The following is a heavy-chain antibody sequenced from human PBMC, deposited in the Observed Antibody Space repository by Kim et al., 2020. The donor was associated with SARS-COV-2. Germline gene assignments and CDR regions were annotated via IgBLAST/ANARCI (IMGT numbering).Heavy chain of an antibody. CDR1: GYTFTSYT. V-gene: IGHV1-3*01. J-gene: IGHJ4*02. Sequence: ASVKVSCKASGYTFTSYTIHWVRQVPGQRPEWMGWINAGNGNTRYSQKFQGRVTMTRDTSASTVYIGLSSLRSEDTAVFYCARAPPVAGLFRFDSWGQGTLVTVSP. D-gene: IGHD6-19*01. CDR3: ARAPPVAGLFRFDS. CDR2: INAGNGNT.